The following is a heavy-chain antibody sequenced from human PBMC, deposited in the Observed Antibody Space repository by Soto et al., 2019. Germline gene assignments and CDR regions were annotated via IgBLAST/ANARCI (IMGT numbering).Heavy chain of an antibody. CDR3: ARWPQPRYTADPYAVDF. Sequence: QVHLVQSGTEVKKPGSSVKVSCKASGGNFSSSGFSWVRQAPGQGLEWMGMIVPSLDTTNYAQKFQARVTITADEVTSTAYMELRSLRSEDTAVYYCARWPQPRYTADPYAVDFWGQGTRVIVSS. D-gene: IGHD3-16*02. CDR1: GGNFSSSG. V-gene: IGHV1-69*11. CDR2: IVPSLDTT. J-gene: IGHJ6*02.